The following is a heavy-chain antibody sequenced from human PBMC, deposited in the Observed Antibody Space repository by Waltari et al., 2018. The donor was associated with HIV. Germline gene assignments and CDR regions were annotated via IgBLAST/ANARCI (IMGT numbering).Heavy chain of an antibody. CDR1: GFTFSSYW. CDR2: INSDGSIT. CDR3: AKGGTSGYTFGFGR. J-gene: IGHJ1*01. D-gene: IGHD5-18*01. V-gene: IGHV3-74*01. Sequence: EVQLVESGGGLVQPGGSLRLSCAASGFTFSSYWMPWVRHAPGKGLVWVSRINSDGSITSHADSVKGRFTISRDNARNTLYLQMNSLGAEDTAMYYCAKGGTSGYTFGFGRWGQGTLVTVSS.